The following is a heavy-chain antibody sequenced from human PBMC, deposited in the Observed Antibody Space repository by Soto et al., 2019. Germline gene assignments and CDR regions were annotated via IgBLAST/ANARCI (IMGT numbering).Heavy chain of an antibody. CDR3: ATDLDGGGY. CDR2: IVVGSGNT. V-gene: IGHV1-58*01. J-gene: IGHJ4*02. D-gene: IGHD3-3*01. Sequence: SVKVSCKTSGFTFSNSAVRWVRQARGQRLEWIGWIVVGSGNTNFAPKFQGRITFTRDMSTSTAYMELTSLRSEDTAVYFCATDLDGGGYWGQGTLVTVSS. CDR1: GFTFSNSA.